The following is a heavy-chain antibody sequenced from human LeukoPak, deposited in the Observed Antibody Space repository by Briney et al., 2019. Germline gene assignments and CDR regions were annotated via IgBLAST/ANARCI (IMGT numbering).Heavy chain of an antibody. V-gene: IGHV3-33*01. CDR3: ARESSGSATGFDY. CDR1: GFTFSSYG. CDR2: IWYDGSNK. Sequence: PGRSLRLSCVASGFTFSSYGMHWVRQAPGKGLEWVAVIWYDGSNKYYADSVKGRFTISRDNSKNTLYLQMNSLRAEDTAVYYCARESSGSATGFDYWGQGTLVTVSS. D-gene: IGHD1-26*01. J-gene: IGHJ4*02.